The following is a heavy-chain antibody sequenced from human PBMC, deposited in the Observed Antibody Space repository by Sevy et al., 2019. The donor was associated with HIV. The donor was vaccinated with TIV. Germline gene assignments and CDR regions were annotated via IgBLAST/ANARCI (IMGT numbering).Heavy chain of an antibody. CDR2: ISSSGSTI. CDR3: ARDGYCSSTSCYTRAGHYYYGMDV. CDR1: GFTFSSYE. Sequence: GGSLRLSCAASGFTFSSYEMNWVRQAPGKGLEWVSYISSSGSTIYYADSVKGRFTISRDNAKNSLYLQMNSLGAEDTAVYYCARDGYCSSTSCYTRAGHYYYGMDVWGQGTTVTVSS. V-gene: IGHV3-48*03. J-gene: IGHJ6*02. D-gene: IGHD2-2*02.